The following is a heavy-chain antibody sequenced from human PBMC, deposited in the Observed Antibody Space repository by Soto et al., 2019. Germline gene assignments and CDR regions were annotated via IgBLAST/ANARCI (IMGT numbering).Heavy chain of an antibody. CDR3: AKDTGYYNPLYHFDY. D-gene: IGHD3-10*01. Sequence: GGSLRLSCAASGFTFSSYAMAWVRQAPGKGLEWVSVISGSGGSTEYADSVKGRFTISRDNSKNTLYLQMNSLRGEDTAVYHCAKDTGYYNPLYHFDYWGQGTLVTVSS. V-gene: IGHV3-23*01. J-gene: IGHJ4*02. CDR2: ISGSGGST. CDR1: GFTFSSYA.